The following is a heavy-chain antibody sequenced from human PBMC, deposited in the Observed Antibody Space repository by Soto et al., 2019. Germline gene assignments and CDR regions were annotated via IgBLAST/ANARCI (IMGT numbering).Heavy chain of an antibody. CDR1: GFTFSDYW. D-gene: IGHD5-18*01. CDR3: ARDLSPVYSGGDF. CDR2: IDSEGGSK. V-gene: IGHV3-74*01. J-gene: IGHJ4*02. Sequence: EVQLVESGGGLVQPGGSLTLSCAASGFTFSDYWMHWVRQAPGKGLEWVSHIDSEGGSKSYADSVKGRFTISRDNAKNTLLLQMQSLRAEDTAVYYCARDLSPVYSGGDFWGQGAQGVVSS.